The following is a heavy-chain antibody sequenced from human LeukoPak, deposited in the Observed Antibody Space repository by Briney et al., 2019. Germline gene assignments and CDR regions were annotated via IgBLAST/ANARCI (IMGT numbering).Heavy chain of an antibody. J-gene: IGHJ6*02. Sequence: GGSLRLSCAASGYTFSSYWMNWARQAPGKGLEWVASINHNGNVNYYVDSVKGRSTISRDNAKNSLYLQMSNLRAEDTAVYFCARGGGLDVWGQGATVTVSS. CDR2: INHNGNVN. CDR1: GYTFSSYW. CDR3: ARGGGLDV. D-gene: IGHD3-16*01. V-gene: IGHV3-7*03.